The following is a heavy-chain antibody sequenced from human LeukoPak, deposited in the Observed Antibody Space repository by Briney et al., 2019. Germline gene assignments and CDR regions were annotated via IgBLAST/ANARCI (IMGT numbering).Heavy chain of an antibody. CDR3: ARGRYFDWLFQGSDY. V-gene: IGHV3-33*01. D-gene: IGHD3-9*01. CDR1: GFTFSSYG. CDR2: IWYDGSNK. Sequence: PGGSLRLSCAASGFTFSSYGMHWVRQAPGKGLEWVAVIWYDGSNKYYADSVKGRFTISRDNSKNTLYLQMNSLRAEDTAVYCCARGRYFDWLFQGSDYWGQGTLVTVSS. J-gene: IGHJ4*02.